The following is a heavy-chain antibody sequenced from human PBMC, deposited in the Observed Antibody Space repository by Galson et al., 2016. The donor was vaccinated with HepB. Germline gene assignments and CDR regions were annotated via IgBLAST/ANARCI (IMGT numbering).Heavy chain of an antibody. D-gene: IGHD3-3*01. Sequence: LRLSCAASGFTFRSYGMNWVRQAPGKGLEWLSYISFSSTNIHYADSVRGRFTISRDNAKNSLFLQLNSLKHEDTAVYYCARGPAGLLDYWGQGLLVTVSS. V-gene: IGHV3-48*02. CDR2: ISFSSTNI. J-gene: IGHJ4*02. CDR1: GFTFRSYG. CDR3: ARGPAGLLDY.